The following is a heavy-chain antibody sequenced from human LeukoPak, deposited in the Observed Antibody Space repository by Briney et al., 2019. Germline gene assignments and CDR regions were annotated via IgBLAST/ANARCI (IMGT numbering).Heavy chain of an antibody. CDR1: GFTFDDYT. CDR2: ISWDGGST. CDR3: AEDEGIAALPDAFDI. J-gene: IGHJ3*02. D-gene: IGHD6-13*01. V-gene: IGHV3-43*01. Sequence: GGSLRLSCAASGFTFDDYTMHWVRQAPGKGLEWVSLISWDGGSTYYADSVKGRFTISRDNSKNSLYLQMNSLRTEDTALYYCAEDEGIAALPDAFDIWGQGTMVTVSS.